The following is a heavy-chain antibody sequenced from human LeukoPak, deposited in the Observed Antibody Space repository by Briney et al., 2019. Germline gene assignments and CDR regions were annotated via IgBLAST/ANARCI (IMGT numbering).Heavy chain of an antibody. CDR3: AIQMTMIVVVPYFDY. CDR2: ISSSGSTI. D-gene: IGHD3-22*01. CDR1: GFTFSSYA. Sequence: GGSLRLSCAASGFTFSSYAMSWVRQAPGKGLEWVSYISSSGSTIYSADSVKGRFTVSRDNAKNSLYLHMNSLRAEDTAVYYCAIQMTMIVVVPYFDYWGQGTLVTVSP. J-gene: IGHJ4*02. V-gene: IGHV3-48*04.